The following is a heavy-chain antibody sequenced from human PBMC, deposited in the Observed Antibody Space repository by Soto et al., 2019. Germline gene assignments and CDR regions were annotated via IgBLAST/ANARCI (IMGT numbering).Heavy chain of an antibody. D-gene: IGHD6-13*01. Sequence: EVQLLESGGGLVQPGGSLRLSCAASGFTFSSYAMNWVRQAPGKGLEWVSVISGSDGSTYYAGSVKGRSTISRDNSKNTLNLQMNSLRAEDTAVYYCARRSSSWYFDYWGQGTLVTVSS. CDR1: GFTFSSYA. CDR2: ISGSDGST. V-gene: IGHV3-23*01. J-gene: IGHJ4*02. CDR3: ARRSSSWYFDY.